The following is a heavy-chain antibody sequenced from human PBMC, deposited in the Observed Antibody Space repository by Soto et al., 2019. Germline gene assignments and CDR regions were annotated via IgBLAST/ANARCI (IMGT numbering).Heavy chain of an antibody. CDR3: ARGEQYSGRIFDY. Sequence: SQTLSLTCAITGDSVSSNSAGRSWVRQSPSRGLEWLGRTYYRSKWYYEYAVSVRGRITINPDTSKNQYSLQLNSVTPEDTAVYFCARGEQYSGRIFDYWGQGILVTVYS. V-gene: IGHV6-1*01. CDR1: GDSVSSNSAG. D-gene: IGHD1-26*01. CDR2: TYYRSKWYY. J-gene: IGHJ4*01.